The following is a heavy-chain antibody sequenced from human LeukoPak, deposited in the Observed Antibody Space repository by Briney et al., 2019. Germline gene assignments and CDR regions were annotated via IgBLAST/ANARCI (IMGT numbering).Heavy chain of an antibody. J-gene: IGHJ4*02. V-gene: IGHV3-7*01. D-gene: IGHD7-27*01. CDR1: GFTFNTYW. Sequence: GGSLRLSCVGSGFTFNTYWMNWVRQAPGKGLEWVANIREDGSEIYYLDSVKGRFTIFRDNAKNSLYLQMNGLRAEDTAVYYCARHWAHLDYWGQGTLVTVSS. CDR2: IREDGSEI. CDR3: ARHWAHLDY.